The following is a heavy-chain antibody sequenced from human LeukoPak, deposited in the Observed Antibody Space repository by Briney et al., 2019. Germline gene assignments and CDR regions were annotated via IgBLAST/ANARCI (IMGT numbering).Heavy chain of an antibody. V-gene: IGHV5-51*01. CDR2: IYPVNSDT. CDR1: RYSFTNYW. D-gene: IGHD3-3*01. Sequence: GESLKISCKASRYSFTNYWIGWVRQMPGKGLEWMGIIYPVNSDTRYSPSFQGQVTISADKSISTAYLQWSSLKASDTAMYYCARLMERDFDYWGQGTLVTVSS. CDR3: ARLMERDFDY. J-gene: IGHJ4*02.